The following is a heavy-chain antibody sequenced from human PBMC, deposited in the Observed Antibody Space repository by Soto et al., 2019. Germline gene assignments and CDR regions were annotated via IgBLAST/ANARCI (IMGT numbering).Heavy chain of an antibody. CDR3: VRGGGNFDY. V-gene: IGHV3-7*01. Sequence: PGGSLRLSCAASGFTSSSYWMSWVRQAPGKGLEWVANINQDGSEKYYVDSVKGRFTISRDNAKNSLYLQMNSLRAEDTAVFYCVRGGGNFDYWGQGTLVTVSS. CDR1: GFTSSSYW. J-gene: IGHJ4*02. CDR2: INQDGSEK. D-gene: IGHD1-26*01.